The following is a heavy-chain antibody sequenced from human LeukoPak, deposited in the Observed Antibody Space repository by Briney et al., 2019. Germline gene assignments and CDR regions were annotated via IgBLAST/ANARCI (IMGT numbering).Heavy chain of an antibody. CDR1: GYTFTSYD. CDR2: IIPIYGTA. Sequence: ASVKVSCKASGYTFTSYDISWVRQAPGQGLEWMGGIIPIYGTANYAQKFQGRVTITADESTSTAYMELSSLRSEDTAVYYCARGREWSLRSGPLYYYYGMDVWGQGTTVTVSS. J-gene: IGHJ6*02. D-gene: IGHD3-3*01. V-gene: IGHV1-69*13. CDR3: ARGREWSLRSGPLYYYYGMDV.